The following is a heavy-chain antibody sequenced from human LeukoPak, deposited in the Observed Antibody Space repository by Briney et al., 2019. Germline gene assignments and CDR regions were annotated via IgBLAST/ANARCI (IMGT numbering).Heavy chain of an antibody. CDR1: GFAFSTYA. Sequence: HPGGSLRLSCAASGFAFSTYAMHWVRQAPGKGLEWVTVISFDGNTIHYADSVKGRFTISRDNSKNTLYLQMNGLRIEDTAMYYCAKTWGPYSSSSKRSWFDPWGQGTLVTVSS. CDR3: AKTWGPYSSSSKRSWFDP. D-gene: IGHD6-6*01. V-gene: IGHV3-30-3*01. J-gene: IGHJ5*02. CDR2: ISFDGNTI.